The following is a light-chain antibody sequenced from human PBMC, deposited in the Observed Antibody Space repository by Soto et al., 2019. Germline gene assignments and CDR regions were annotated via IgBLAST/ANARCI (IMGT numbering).Light chain of an antibody. CDR2: GDN. Sequence: QSVRTQPPSVSGAPGQRVTISCTGSSSNIGAGYDVHWYQQFPGSAPKLLIYGDNNRPSGVPDRFSGSKSGTSASLAITGLQAEDEADYYCQSYDSSLSGLLFGGGTKLTVL. J-gene: IGLJ2*01. V-gene: IGLV1-40*01. CDR1: SSNIGAGYD. CDR3: QSYDSSLSGLL.